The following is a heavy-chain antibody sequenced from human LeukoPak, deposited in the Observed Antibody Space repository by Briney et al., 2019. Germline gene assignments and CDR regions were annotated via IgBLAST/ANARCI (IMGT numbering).Heavy chain of an antibody. J-gene: IGHJ4*02. Sequence: PGGSLRLSCAASGFTFSSYAMSWVRQAPGKGLEWVSSISSSSSYIYYADSVKGRFTVSRDNAKNSLYLQMNSLRAEDTAVYYCARASGAVAGTWSFDYWGQGTLVTVSS. CDR3: ARASGAVAGTWSFDY. D-gene: IGHD6-19*01. CDR2: ISSSSSYI. V-gene: IGHV3-21*01. CDR1: GFTFSSYA.